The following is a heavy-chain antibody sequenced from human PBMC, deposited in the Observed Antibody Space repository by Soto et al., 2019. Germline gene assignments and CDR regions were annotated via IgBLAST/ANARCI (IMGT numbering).Heavy chain of an antibody. CDR1: GGSISSYY. CDR2: IYYSGST. V-gene: IGHV4-59*01. J-gene: IGHJ6*03. CDR3: ARGQGLRSYYYYYMDV. Sequence: QVQLQESGPGLVKPSETLSLTCTVSGGSISSYYWSWIRQPPGKGLEWIGYIYYSGSTNYNPALTRRVTISVDTSKHQFSLTLSSVTAADTAVYYCARGQGLRSYYYYYMDVWGKGTPVTVSS.